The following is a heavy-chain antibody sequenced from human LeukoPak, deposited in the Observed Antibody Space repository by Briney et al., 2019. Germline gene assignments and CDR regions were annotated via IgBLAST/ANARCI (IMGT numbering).Heavy chain of an antibody. Sequence: ASVKVSCKASGYTFTSYGISWVRQAPGQGLEWMGWISAYNGNTNYAQKLQGRVTMTTDTSTSTAYMELRSLRSDDTAVYYCARHKLGYCSSTSCRPYYFDYWGQGTLVTVSS. J-gene: IGHJ4*02. V-gene: IGHV1-18*01. CDR3: ARHKLGYCSSTSCRPYYFDY. CDR2: ISAYNGNT. CDR1: GYTFTSYG. D-gene: IGHD2-2*01.